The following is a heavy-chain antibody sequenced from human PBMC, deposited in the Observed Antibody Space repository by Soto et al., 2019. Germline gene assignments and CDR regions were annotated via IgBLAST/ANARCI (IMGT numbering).Heavy chain of an antibody. J-gene: IGHJ4*02. CDR1: GFTFSSYW. CDR3: ARFRYSSGRNFDY. CDR2: IKQDGSEK. V-gene: IGHV3-7*05. Sequence: VQLVESGGGLVQPGGSLRLSCAASGFTFSSYWMSWVRQAPGKGLEWVANIKQDGSEKYYVDSVKGRFTISRDNAKNSLYLQMNSLRAEDTAVYYCARFRYSSGRNFDYWGQGTLVTVSS. D-gene: IGHD6-19*01.